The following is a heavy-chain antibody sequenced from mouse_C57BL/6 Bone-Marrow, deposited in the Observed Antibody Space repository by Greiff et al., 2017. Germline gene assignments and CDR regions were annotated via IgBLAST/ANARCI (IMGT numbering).Heavy chain of an antibody. CDR2: IHPNSGST. D-gene: IGHD1-1*01. CDR1: GYTFTSYW. V-gene: IGHV1-64*01. CDR3: AREYYNYYAMDD. J-gene: IGHJ4*01. Sequence: QVQLQQPGAELVKPGASVKLSCKASGYTFTSYWMHWVKQRPGQGLEWIGMIHPNSGSTNYNEKFKSKATLTVDKSSSTAYMQLSSLTSEDSAVYYCAREYYNYYAMDDWGKGTSVTVSS.